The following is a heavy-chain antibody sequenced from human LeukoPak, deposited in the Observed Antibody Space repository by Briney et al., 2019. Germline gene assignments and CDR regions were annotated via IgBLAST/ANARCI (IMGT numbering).Heavy chain of an antibody. CDR2: IYSGGST. CDR3: ARGLGYCTSTTCLLPFDY. J-gene: IGHJ4*02. CDR1: GFTVSTYY. V-gene: IGHV3-53*01. Sequence: PGGSLRLSCAASGFTVSTYYMTWVRQAPAKGLECVPVIYSGGSTYYADSVKGRFTVSRDNSKNTLYLQMNSLRAEDTAMYYCARGLGYCTSTTCLLPFDYWGQGTLVTVSS. D-gene: IGHD2-2*01.